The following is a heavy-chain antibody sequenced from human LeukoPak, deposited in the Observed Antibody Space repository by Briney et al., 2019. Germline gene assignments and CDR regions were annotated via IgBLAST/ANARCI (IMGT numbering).Heavy chain of an antibody. CDR2: SNGET. J-gene: IGHJ3*01. Sequence: ASVKVSCKVSGYTLPELSIHWVRLAPGKGLEWMGGSNGETVYGPTFQGRVTMTEDTSTNTAYMEVWSLTSDDTAVYYCATEGKKQLLQGDAFDVWGQGTMISVSS. V-gene: IGHV1-24*01. CDR3: ATEGKKQLLQGDAFDV. D-gene: IGHD2-2*01. CDR1: GYTLPELS.